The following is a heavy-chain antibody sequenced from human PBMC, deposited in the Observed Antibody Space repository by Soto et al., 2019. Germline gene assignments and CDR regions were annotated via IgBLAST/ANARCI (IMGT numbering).Heavy chain of an antibody. J-gene: IGHJ4*02. CDR2: IYYSGST. CDR1: GGSISSGGSY. Sequence: SETLSLTCTVSGGSISSGGSYCSWIGQHPGKGLAWIGYIYYSGSTYYNPSLKSRVTISVHTSKNQFSLKRSSVTAADTAVYYCARSYGGLDYLGQGTPVTVAS. V-gene: IGHV4-31*03. CDR3: ARSYGGLDY. D-gene: IGHD4-17*01.